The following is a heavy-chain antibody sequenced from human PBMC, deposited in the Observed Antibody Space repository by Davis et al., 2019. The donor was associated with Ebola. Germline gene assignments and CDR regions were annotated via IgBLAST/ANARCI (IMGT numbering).Heavy chain of an antibody. D-gene: IGHD6-6*01. CDR2: IIPILGIA. CDR3: ARGDRIAARPRYYYGMYV. V-gene: IGHV1-69*04. J-gene: IGHJ6*02. CDR1: GGTFSSYA. Sequence: SVKVSCKASGGTFSSYAISWVRQAPGQGLEWMGRIIPILGIANYAQKFQGRVTITADKSTSTAYMELSSLRSEDTAVYYCARGDRIAARPRYYYGMYVWGQGTTVTVSS.